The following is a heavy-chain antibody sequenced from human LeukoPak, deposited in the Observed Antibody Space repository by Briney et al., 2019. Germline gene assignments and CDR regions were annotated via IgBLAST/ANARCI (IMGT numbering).Heavy chain of an antibody. CDR3: ARGVGATAPFDY. D-gene: IGHD1-26*01. CDR1: GGSISSGSYY. J-gene: IGHJ4*02. Sequence: PSQTLSLTCTVSGGSISSGSYYWSWIRQPAGKGLEWIGRIYTSGSTNYNPSLKSRVTISVDTSKNQFSLKLSSVTAADTAVYYCARGVGATAPFDYWAREPWSPSPQ. V-gene: IGHV4-61*02. CDR2: IYTSGST.